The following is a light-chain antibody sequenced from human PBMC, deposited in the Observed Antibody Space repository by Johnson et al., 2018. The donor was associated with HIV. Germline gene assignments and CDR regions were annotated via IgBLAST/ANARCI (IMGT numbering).Light chain of an antibody. Sequence: SVLTQPPSASGTPGQSVTISCSRSSSNIGNNTVDWYQQLPGTSPKLLIYENKARPSGIPDRFSGSKSATSATLAITGLQTGDEADYYCGAWDRSLPAHYVFGTGTKGTVL. CDR1: SSNIGNNT. CDR3: GAWDRSLPAHYV. J-gene: IGLJ1*01. V-gene: IGLV1-51*01. CDR2: ENK.